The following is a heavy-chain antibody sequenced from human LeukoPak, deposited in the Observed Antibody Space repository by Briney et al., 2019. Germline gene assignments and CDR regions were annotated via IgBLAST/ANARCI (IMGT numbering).Heavy chain of an antibody. J-gene: IGHJ4*02. CDR3: ARLRGSYYYDSSGYLGGIDY. CDR1: GGSISSSSYY. D-gene: IGHD3-22*01. CDR2: IYYSGST. Sequence: SDTLSLTCTVSGGSISSSSYYWGWIRQPPGKGLEWIGSIYYSGSTYYNPSLKSRVTISVDTSKNQFSLKLSSVTAADTAVYYCARLRGSYYYDSSGYLGGIDYWGQGTLVTVSS. V-gene: IGHV4-39*01.